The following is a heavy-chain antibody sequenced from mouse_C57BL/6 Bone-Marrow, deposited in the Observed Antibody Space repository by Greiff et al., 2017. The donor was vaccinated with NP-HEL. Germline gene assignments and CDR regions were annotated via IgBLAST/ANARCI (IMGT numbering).Heavy chain of an antibody. CDR3: ARGNYGSPDFDY. V-gene: IGHV5-17*01. Sequence: VESGGGLVKPGGSLKLSCAASGFTFSEYGMHWVRQAPEKGLEWVAYISSGSSTIYYADTVKGRFTISRDNAKNTLFLQMTSLRSEDTAMYYCARGNYGSPDFDYWGQGTTLTVSS. J-gene: IGHJ2*01. D-gene: IGHD1-1*01. CDR1: GFTFSEYG. CDR2: ISSGSSTI.